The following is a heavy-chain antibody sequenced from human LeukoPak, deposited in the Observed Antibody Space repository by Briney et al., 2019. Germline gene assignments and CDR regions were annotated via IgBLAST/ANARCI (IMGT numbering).Heavy chain of an antibody. J-gene: IGHJ4*02. CDR2: IFGTA. Sequence: IFGTANSAQKFQRRVTITTDESTSTAYMELSSLRSEDTAVYYCARTGSIAAAGTMTYFDYWGQGTLVTVSS. D-gene: IGHD6-13*01. CDR3: ARTGSIAAAGTMTYFDY. V-gene: IGHV1-69*05.